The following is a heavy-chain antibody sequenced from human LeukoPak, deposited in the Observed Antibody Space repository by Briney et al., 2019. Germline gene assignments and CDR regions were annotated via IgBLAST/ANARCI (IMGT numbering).Heavy chain of an antibody. CDR3: AKDLTAYSSGWYKGGYYFDY. D-gene: IGHD6-19*01. Sequence: GGSLRLSCAASGFTFSSYAMSWVRQAPGKGLEWVSAISGSGGSTCYADSVKGRFTISRDNSKNTLYLQMNSLRAEDTAVYYCAKDLTAYSSGWYKGGYYFDYWGQGTLVTVSS. V-gene: IGHV3-23*01. J-gene: IGHJ4*02. CDR2: ISGSGGST. CDR1: GFTFSSYA.